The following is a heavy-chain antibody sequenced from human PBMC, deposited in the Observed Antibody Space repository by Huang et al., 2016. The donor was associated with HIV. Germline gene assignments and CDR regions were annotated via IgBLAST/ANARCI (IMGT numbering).Heavy chain of an antibody. J-gene: IGHJ1*01. D-gene: IGHD3-22*01. CDR2: TNHSGNT. CDR3: ARARSGYRTRYFHH. V-gene: IGHV4-34*01. CDR1: GGSFSGYF. Sequence: QVQLQQWGAGLLKPSETMSLTCAVYGGSFSGYFWIWIRQPPGKGREWIGETNHSGNTNYNPSLNGGVTISVDTSKNQFSLKLSSVTAADTAVYFCARARSGYRTRYFHHWGQGTLVTVSS.